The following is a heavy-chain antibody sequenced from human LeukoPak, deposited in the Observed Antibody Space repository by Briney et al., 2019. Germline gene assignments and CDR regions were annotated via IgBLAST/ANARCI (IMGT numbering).Heavy chain of an antibody. CDR2: INPSGGST. J-gene: IGHJ5*02. CDR1: GYTFTSYY. Sequence: WASVKISCKASGYTFTSYYMHWVRQAPGQGLEWMGIINPSGGSTSYAQKLQGRVTMTRDTSTSTVYMELSSLRSEDTAVYYCARDLNGVYCSGGSCHSSGPHNWFDPWGQGTLVTVSS. CDR3: ARDLNGVYCSGGSCHSSGPHNWFDP. D-gene: IGHD2-15*01. V-gene: IGHV1-46*04.